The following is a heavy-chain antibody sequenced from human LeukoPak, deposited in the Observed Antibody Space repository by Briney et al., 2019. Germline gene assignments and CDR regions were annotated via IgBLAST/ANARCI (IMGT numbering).Heavy chain of an antibody. D-gene: IGHD2-2*01. CDR3: AKSPYQPLLYIDY. CDR2: ISSNGGST. J-gene: IGHJ4*02. CDR1: GFTFSRYA. Sequence: GGSLRLSCSASGFTFSRYAMHWVRQAPGKGLEYVSAISSNGGSTYYADSVKGRFTISRDNSKNTLYLQMSSLRAEDTAVYYCAKSPYQPLLYIDYWGQGTLVTVSS. V-gene: IGHV3-64D*06.